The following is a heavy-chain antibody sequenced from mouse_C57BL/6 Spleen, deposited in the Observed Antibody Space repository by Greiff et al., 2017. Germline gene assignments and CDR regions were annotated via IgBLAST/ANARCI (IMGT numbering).Heavy chain of an antibody. Sequence: EVQLVESGGGLVQPGGSLKLSCAASGFTFSDYGMHWVRQAPEKGLEWVAYISSGGSTIYYADTVKGRFTISRAHAKNTLFLQMTSLRSEDTAMYYCARPLLLRYWYFDVWGTGTTVTVSS. J-gene: IGHJ1*03. V-gene: IGHV5-17*01. D-gene: IGHD1-1*01. CDR1: GFTFSDYG. CDR2: ISSGGSTI. CDR3: ARPLLLRYWYFDV.